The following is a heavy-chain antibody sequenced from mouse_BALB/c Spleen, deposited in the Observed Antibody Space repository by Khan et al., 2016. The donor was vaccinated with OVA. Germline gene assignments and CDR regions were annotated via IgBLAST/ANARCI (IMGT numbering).Heavy chain of an antibody. D-gene: IGHD2-1*01. Sequence: QVQLKQSGAELARPGASVKMSCTASGYTFTSYTIHWIKLRPGQGLEWIGYINPNNGYTNYNQKFKDKATLTADKSSTTVYMQLSSLTSDDSRVDNSVRDGAYSRNYGRFAYWGQGTLVTVSA. CDR1: GYTFTSYT. J-gene: IGHJ3*01. CDR2: INPNNGYT. CDR3: VRDGAYSRNYGRFAY. V-gene: IGHV1-4*01.